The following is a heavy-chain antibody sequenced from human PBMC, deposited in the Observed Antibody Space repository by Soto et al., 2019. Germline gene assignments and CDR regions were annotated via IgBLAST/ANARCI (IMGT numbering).Heavy chain of an antibody. CDR1: GFTFDDYA. D-gene: IGHD2-15*01. V-gene: IGHV3-9*01. Sequence: VQLVESGGGLVQPGRSLRLSCAASGFTFDDYAMHWVRQAPGKGLEWVSGISWNSGSIGYADSVKGRFTISRDNAKNSLYLQMNSLRAEDTALYYCAKDIMAVVAATSIDYWGQGTLVTVSS. CDR2: ISWNSGSI. CDR3: AKDIMAVVAATSIDY. J-gene: IGHJ4*02.